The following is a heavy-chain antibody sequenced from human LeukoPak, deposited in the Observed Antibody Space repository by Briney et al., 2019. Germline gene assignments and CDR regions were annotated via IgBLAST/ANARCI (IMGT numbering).Heavy chain of an antibody. CDR3: ARDFGITMVRGVMDYYYGMDV. Sequence: GGSLRLSCAASGFTFDDYGMSWVRQAPGKGLEWVSGINWNGGSTGYADSVKGRFTISRDNAKNSQYLQMNSLRAEDTALYHCARDFGITMVRGVMDYYYGMDVWGQGTTVTVSS. D-gene: IGHD3-10*01. CDR1: GFTFDDYG. J-gene: IGHJ6*02. V-gene: IGHV3-20*01. CDR2: INWNGGST.